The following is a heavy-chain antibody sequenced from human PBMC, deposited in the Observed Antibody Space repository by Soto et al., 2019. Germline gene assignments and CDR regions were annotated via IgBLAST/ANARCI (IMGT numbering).Heavy chain of an antibody. D-gene: IGHD3-22*01. J-gene: IGHJ4*02. V-gene: IGHV1-24*01. CDR1: GNTLTEVP. CDR2: FAAEDNEM. Sequence: QVPLVQSGAEVKKPGASVRVSCKVSGNTLTEVPMHWVRQAPGKGLEWVGGFAAEDNEMVYAPKFQGRVALTEDTSTDTAYMDLSSLKSADTAIYYCATVSFHYYDTSGSYYFDNWGQGTLVTVTS. CDR3: ATVSFHYYDTSGSYYFDN.